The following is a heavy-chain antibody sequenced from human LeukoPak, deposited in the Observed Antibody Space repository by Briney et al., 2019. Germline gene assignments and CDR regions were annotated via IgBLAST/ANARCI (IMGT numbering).Heavy chain of an antibody. CDR3: ARTPYCSGGSCYSGYFDY. Sequence: AVKVSCKASGGTFSSYAISWVRQAPGQGLEGMGGIIPIFGTANYAQKFQGRVTITTDKSTSTAYMELSSLRSEDTAVYYCARTPYCSGGSCYSGYFDYWGQGTLVTVSS. D-gene: IGHD2-15*01. CDR1: GGTFSSYA. V-gene: IGHV1-69*05. CDR2: IIPIFGTA. J-gene: IGHJ4*02.